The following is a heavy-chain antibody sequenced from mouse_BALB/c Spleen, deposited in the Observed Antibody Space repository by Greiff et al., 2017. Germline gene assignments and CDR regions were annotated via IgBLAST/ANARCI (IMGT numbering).Heavy chain of an antibody. Sequence: QVHVKQSGAELVRPGSSVKISCKASGYAFSSYWLNWVKQRPGQGLEWIGQIYPGDGDTNYNGKFKGKATLTADKSSSTAYMQLSSLTSEDSAVYFCARGGYDYDGGGYWGQGTTLTVSS. CDR2: IYPGDGDT. CDR1: GYAFSSYW. V-gene: IGHV1-80*01. CDR3: ARGGYDYDGGGY. J-gene: IGHJ2*01. D-gene: IGHD2-4*01.